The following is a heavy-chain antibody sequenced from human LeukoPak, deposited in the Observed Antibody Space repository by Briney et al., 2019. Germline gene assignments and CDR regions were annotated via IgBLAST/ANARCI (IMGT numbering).Heavy chain of an antibody. J-gene: IGHJ4*02. D-gene: IGHD1-26*01. Sequence: SETLSLTCAVYGGSFSGYYWSWIRQPPGKGLEWIGEINHSGSTNYNPSLKSRVTMSVDTSKNQFSLKLSSVTAADTAVYYCARESGTERYFDYWGQGTLVTVSS. CDR2: INHSGST. CDR1: GGSFSGYY. V-gene: IGHV4-34*01. CDR3: ARESGTERYFDY.